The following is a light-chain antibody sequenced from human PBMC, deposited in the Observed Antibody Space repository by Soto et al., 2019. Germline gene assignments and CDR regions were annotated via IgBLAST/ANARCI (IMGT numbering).Light chain of an antibody. CDR3: QQSFSTPYS. Sequence: DIQVTQSPSSLSASVGDRVTITCRAGQSIRSYLNWYQQKPGKAPKLLIYAASSLQGGVPSRFSGRASGTDFTLTISSLQPEDFATYYCQQSFSTPYSFGQGTKLEIK. J-gene: IGKJ2*03. V-gene: IGKV1-39*01. CDR2: AAS. CDR1: QSIRSY.